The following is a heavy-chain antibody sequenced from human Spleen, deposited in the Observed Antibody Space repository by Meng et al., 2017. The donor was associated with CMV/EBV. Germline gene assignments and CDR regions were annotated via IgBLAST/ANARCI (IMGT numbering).Heavy chain of an antibody. J-gene: IGHJ4*02. D-gene: IGHD3-3*01. CDR1: GFTFSDYA. CDR3: ARAFSRSTAFGVVFDR. V-gene: IGHV3-30-3*01. CDR2: ISHDGNTK. Sequence: GGSLRLSCTASGFTFSDYAMDWVRQGPGKGLEWVAVISHDGNTKYYADSVMGRFTVSKDNSKNTLYLQKSSLSTEDTAMYYSARAFSRSTAFGVVFDRWGQGTLVTVSS.